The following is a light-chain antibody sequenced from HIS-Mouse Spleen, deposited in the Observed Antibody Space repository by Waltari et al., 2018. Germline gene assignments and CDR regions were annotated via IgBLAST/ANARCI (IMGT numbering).Light chain of an antibody. J-gene: IGLJ2*01. V-gene: IGLV2-14*03. CDR3: SSYTSSSFNVV. CDR1: SSDVGGYNY. CDR2: DVS. Sequence: QSALTQPASVSGSPGQSITISCTGTSSDVGGYNYVSWYQQHPGKAPKLMIYDVSNRPYGLSNRVSGSKSGNTASLTISGLQAEDEADYYCSSYTSSSFNVVFGGGTKLTVL.